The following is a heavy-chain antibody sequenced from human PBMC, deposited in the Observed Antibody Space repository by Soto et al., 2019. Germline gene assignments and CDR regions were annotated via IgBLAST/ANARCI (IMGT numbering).Heavy chain of an antibody. CDR1: GYSFTSYW. CDR3: ARPGISGSYYDGGTDY. V-gene: IGHV5-51*01. J-gene: IGHJ4*02. CDR2: IYPGDSDT. Sequence: GESLKISCKGSGYSFTSYWIGWVRQMPGKGLEWMGIIYPGDSDTRYSPSFQGQVTISADKSISTAYLQWSSLKASDTAMYYCARPGISGSYYDGGTDYWGQGTLVTVSS. D-gene: IGHD1-26*01.